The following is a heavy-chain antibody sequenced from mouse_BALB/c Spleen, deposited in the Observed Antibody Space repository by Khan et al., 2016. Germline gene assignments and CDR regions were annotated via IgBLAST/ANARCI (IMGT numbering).Heavy chain of an antibody. V-gene: IGHV5-6-5*01. D-gene: IGHD2-3*01. CDR1: GFSFSSYA. CDR3: SRVGDAYYPYFDY. Sequence: EVELGESGGDLVKPGGSLKLSCTASGFSFSSYAMSWVRQTPEKSLEWVASISTGGGTYYPASVKGGFTISRYHARNILYLQMNRPRSEDPAKYDFSRVGDAYYPYFDYWGQGTTLTVSS. J-gene: IGHJ2*01. CDR2: ISTGGGT.